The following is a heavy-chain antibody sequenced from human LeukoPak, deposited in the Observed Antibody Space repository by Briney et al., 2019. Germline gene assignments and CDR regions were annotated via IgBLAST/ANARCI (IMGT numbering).Heavy chain of an antibody. Sequence: ASVKVSCKVSGYTLTELSMHWVRQPPGKGLEWMGGFDPEDGETIYAQKFQGRVTMTEDTSTDTAYMELSSLRSEDTAVYYCATPLHTVTEAFDIWGRGTMVSVSS. D-gene: IGHD4-17*01. J-gene: IGHJ3*02. CDR2: FDPEDGET. CDR3: ATPLHTVTEAFDI. CDR1: GYTLTELS. V-gene: IGHV1-24*01.